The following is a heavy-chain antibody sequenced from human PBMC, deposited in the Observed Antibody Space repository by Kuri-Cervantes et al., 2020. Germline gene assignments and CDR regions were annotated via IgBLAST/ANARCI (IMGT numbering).Heavy chain of an antibody. Sequence: GGSLRLSCAASRFIFSGCYMTCVRQAPGKGLEWVAVISYDGSNKYYADSVKGRFTISRDNSKNTLFLQMTSLRAEDTAVFYCARPPFGYDSVDAFHIWGQGTMVTVSS. CDR2: ISYDGSNK. V-gene: IGHV3-30-3*01. CDR3: ARPPFGYDSVDAFHI. D-gene: IGHD3-22*01. J-gene: IGHJ3*02. CDR1: RFIFSGCY.